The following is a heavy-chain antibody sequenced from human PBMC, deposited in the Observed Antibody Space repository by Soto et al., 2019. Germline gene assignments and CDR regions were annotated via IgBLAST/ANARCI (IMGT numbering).Heavy chain of an antibody. Sequence: QVQLQESGPGLVKPSETLSLTCTVSGGSISSYYWSWIRQPPGKGLEWIGYIYYSGSTNYNPSLKSRVTISVDTSKNQFSLKLSSVTAADTAVYYCESRYYYDSSGHFDYWGQGTLVTVSS. CDR2: IYYSGST. D-gene: IGHD3-22*01. CDR3: ESRYYYDSSGHFDY. V-gene: IGHV4-59*01. J-gene: IGHJ4*02. CDR1: GGSISSYY.